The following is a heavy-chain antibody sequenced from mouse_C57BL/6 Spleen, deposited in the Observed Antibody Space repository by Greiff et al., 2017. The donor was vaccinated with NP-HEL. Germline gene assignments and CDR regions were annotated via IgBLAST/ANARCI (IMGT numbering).Heavy chain of an antibody. D-gene: IGHD2-13*01. CDR1: GFTFSDYY. CDR2: INYDGSST. Sequence: EVKVVESEGGLVQPGSSMKLSCTASGFTFSDYYMAWVRQVPEKGLEWVANINYDGSSTYYLDSLKSRFIISRDNAKNILYLQMSSLKSEDTATYYCARDGYYGEAMDYWGQGTSVTVSS. J-gene: IGHJ4*01. CDR3: ARDGYYGEAMDY. V-gene: IGHV5-16*01.